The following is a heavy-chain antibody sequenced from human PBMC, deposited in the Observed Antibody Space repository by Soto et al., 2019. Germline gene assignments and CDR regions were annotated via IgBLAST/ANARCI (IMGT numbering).Heavy chain of an antibody. CDR2: INANNGGT. J-gene: IGHJ4*02. V-gene: IGHV1-18*01. D-gene: IGHD2-8*01. Sequence: ASVKVSCKASGYTFTSYGISWVRQAPGQGLEWMGWINANNGGTNYAQKFQGWVTMTRDTSTSTAYMELSRLRSDDTAVYYCARDRGYCTNGVCYGLDYWGQGTLVTVSS. CDR3: ARDRGYCTNGVCYGLDY. CDR1: GYTFTSYG.